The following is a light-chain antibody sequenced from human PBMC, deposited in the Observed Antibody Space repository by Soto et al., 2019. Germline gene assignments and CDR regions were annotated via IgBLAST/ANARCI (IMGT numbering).Light chain of an antibody. V-gene: IGKV3-20*01. CDR1: QSVKSSY. CDR2: GTS. Sequence: EIVLTQSPGTLSLSPGERATLPCRASQSVKSSYLAWYQHKPGQAPRLLIYGTSSRATGIPDRFSGSGSGTDFTLTISRLEPEDFAVYYCQQYGSSIPFGQGTRLEIK. J-gene: IGKJ5*01. CDR3: QQYGSSIP.